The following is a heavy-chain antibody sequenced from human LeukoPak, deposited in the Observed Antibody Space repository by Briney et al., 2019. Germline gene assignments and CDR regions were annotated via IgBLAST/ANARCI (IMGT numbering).Heavy chain of an antibody. CDR2: ISSSTTYI. CDR1: GFTFSRCS. CDR3: AAGAGWLIDW. V-gene: IGHV3-21*06. D-gene: IGHD6-19*01. Sequence: GGSLRLSCAASGFTFSRCSMNWVRQAPGKGLEWVSSISSSTTYIYYADSVKGRFTISRDNAKNSLYLQMNSLRAEDTAVYYCAAGAGWLIDWWGQGTLVTVSS. J-gene: IGHJ4*02.